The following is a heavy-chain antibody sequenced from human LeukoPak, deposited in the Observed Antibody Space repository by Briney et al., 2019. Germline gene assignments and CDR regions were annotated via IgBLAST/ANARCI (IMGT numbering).Heavy chain of an antibody. CDR1: GFTFDDYA. V-gene: IGHV3-43*02. D-gene: IGHD6-13*01. J-gene: IGHJ4*02. Sequence: GGSLRLSCAASGFTFDDYAMHWVRQAPGKGLEWVSLISGDGGNTYYADSVKGRFTTSRDNSKNSLYLQMNSLRTEDTAFYYCAKDIRAAASYFGYWGQGTLVTVSS. CDR3: AKDIRAAASYFGY. CDR2: ISGDGGNT.